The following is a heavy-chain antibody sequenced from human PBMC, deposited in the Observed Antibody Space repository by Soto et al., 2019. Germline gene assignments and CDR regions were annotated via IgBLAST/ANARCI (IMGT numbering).Heavy chain of an antibody. CDR2: ISAGGGST. CDR1: GFTFSTYA. J-gene: IGHJ3*02. Sequence: GGSLRLSCVASGFTFSTYAMSWVRQAPRKWLEWVSAISAGGGSTYYADSVKGRFTISRDNSINTLYLQKNGLRTEDTAVYSRAPAGGYAVFDAYDIWGQGAMVTVSS. V-gene: IGHV3-23*01. D-gene: IGHD1-1*01. CDR3: APAGGYAVFDAYDI.